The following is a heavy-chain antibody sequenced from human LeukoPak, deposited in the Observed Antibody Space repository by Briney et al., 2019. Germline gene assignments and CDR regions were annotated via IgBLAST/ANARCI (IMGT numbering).Heavy chain of an antibody. V-gene: IGHV3-49*04. CDR3: ARGGSDYASFECPS. J-gene: IGHJ5*02. D-gene: IGHD4-17*01. Sequence: GGSLRLSCATSGFTFGEYAMSWVRQAPGKGLEWIGFIRSELYGGTPVYAASVKGRFVFSRDDSKSIAYLQMNSLKTADTAVYYCARGGSDYASFECPSWGQGTLVTVSS. CDR2: IRSELYGGTP. CDR1: GFTFGEYA.